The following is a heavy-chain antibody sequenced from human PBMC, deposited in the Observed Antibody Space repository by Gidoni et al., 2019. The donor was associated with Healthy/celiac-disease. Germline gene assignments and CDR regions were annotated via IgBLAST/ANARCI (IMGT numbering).Heavy chain of an antibody. CDR3: AKDADYYDSSGYPNWFDP. D-gene: IGHD3-22*01. Sequence: EVQLLESGGGLVQPGGSLRLSCAASGFTFSSYAMSWVRQAPGKGLEWVSAISGSGGSTYYADSVKGRFTISRDNSKNTLYLQMNSLRAEDTAVYYCAKDADYYDSSGYPNWFDPWGQGTLVTVSS. CDR2: ISGSGGST. J-gene: IGHJ5*02. CDR1: GFTFSSYA. V-gene: IGHV3-23*01.